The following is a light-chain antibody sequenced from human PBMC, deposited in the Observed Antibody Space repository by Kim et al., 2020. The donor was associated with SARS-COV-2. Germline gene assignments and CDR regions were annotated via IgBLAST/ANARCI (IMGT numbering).Light chain of an antibody. Sequence: GKRVPISCSGSSSNIGNNTVNWYRQLPGTAPKPLIYSNNQRPSGVPDRFSGSKSGTSASLAISGLQSEDETDYYCAAWDDSLNGVVFGGGTQLTVL. CDR2: SNN. CDR3: AAWDDSLNGVV. CDR1: SSNIGNNT. J-gene: IGLJ2*01. V-gene: IGLV1-44*01.